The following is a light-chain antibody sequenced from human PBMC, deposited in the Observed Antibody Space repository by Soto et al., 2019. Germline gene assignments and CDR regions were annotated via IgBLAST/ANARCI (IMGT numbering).Light chain of an antibody. CDR3: LQHNPYPFP. J-gene: IGKJ2*01. CDR1: QGITND. CDR2: AAS. Sequence: DLLMTQSPYFMSASVGDRVTITCRASQGITNDLGWYQQKSGKAPQRLIYAASNLQSGVPARFTLRASGTESTLTIGRLLPDDFASYHFLQHNPYPFPFGQGTKLQI. V-gene: IGKV1-17*01.